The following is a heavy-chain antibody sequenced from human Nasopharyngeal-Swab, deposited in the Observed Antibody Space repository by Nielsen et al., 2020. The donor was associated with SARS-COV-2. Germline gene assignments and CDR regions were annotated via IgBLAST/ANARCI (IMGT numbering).Heavy chain of an antibody. V-gene: IGHV3-48*03. J-gene: IGHJ4*02. Sequence: GGSLRLSCAASGFSFNIYEMNWVRQAPGKGLEWLSYISDSGSHIYYADSVKGRFTISRDNAKNSLYLQMNGLRAEDTAVYYCSTSPFITVMERALDHWGQGTLVTVSS. CDR3: STSPFITVMERALDH. CDR1: GFSFNIYE. D-gene: IGHD1-1*01. CDR2: ISDSGSHI.